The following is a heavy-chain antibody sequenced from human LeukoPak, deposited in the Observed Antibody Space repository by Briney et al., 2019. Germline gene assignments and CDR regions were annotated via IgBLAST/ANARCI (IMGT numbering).Heavy chain of an antibody. Sequence: GASVKVSCKASGFTFTSSAVQWVRQARGQRLEWIGWIVVGSGNTNYAQKFQERVTITRDMSTSTAYMELSSLRSEDTAVYYCAGDFQDYHDSSGYRGIGMDVWGQGTTVTVSS. CDR2: IVVGSGNT. CDR1: GFTFTSSA. D-gene: IGHD3-22*01. CDR3: AGDFQDYHDSSGYRGIGMDV. V-gene: IGHV1-58*01. J-gene: IGHJ6*02.